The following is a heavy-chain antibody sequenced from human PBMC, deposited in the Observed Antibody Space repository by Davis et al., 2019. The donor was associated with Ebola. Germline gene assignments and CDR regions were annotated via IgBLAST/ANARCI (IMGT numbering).Heavy chain of an antibody. CDR1: GFTFSSYS. V-gene: IGHV3-48*04. CDR2: ISTSGTTI. J-gene: IGHJ4*02. D-gene: IGHD3-22*01. Sequence: GESLKISCAASGFTFSSYSVNWVRQAPGKGLEWISYISTSGTTIYYADSVKGRFTISRDNAKNSLYLQMNSLRAEDTAVYYCAREGTTYYYDSSGYYTLYYFDYWGQGTLVTVSS. CDR3: AREGTTYYYDSSGYYTLYYFDY.